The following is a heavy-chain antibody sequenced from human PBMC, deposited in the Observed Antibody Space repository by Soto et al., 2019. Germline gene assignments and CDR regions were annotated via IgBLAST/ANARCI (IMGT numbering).Heavy chain of an antibody. CDR2: MSWNSGSI. CDR1: GFTFDDYA. Sequence: GGSLRLSCAASGFTFDDYAMHWVRQAPGKGLEWVSGMSWNSGSIGYADSVKGRFTISRDNAKNSLYLQMNSLRAEDTALYYCAKDMSTGLLWFGGYYYGMDVWGQGTTVTVSS. CDR3: AKDMSTGLLWFGGYYYGMDV. D-gene: IGHD3-10*01. V-gene: IGHV3-9*01. J-gene: IGHJ6*02.